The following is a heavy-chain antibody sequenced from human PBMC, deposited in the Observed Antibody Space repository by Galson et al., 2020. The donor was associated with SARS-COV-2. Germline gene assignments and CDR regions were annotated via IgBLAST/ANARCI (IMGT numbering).Heavy chain of an antibody. CDR3: ARIRGSSGYYPIDY. CDR1: GFSLSTSGMC. D-gene: IGHD3-22*01. Sequence: SGPTLVKPTQTLTLTCTFSGFSLSTSGMCVIWIRQPPGKALEWLAFIDWDDDKYQSTSLRTRLTISKDTSKNQVVLTMPNVDPADTATYYCARIRGSSGYYPIDYWGQGTLVTVFS. CDR2: IDWDDDK. J-gene: IGHJ4*02. V-gene: IGHV2-70*01.